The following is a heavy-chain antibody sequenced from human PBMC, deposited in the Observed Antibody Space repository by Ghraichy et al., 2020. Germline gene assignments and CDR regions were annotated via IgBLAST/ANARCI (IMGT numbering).Heavy chain of an antibody. J-gene: IGHJ4*02. CDR3: AKETDTSGWYSADY. V-gene: IGHV3-23*01. Sequence: CAASGFTFSNYAMSWLRQAPGKGLEWVSAIRGSGVKTYYADSVKGRFTVSRDNSKNSLYLQMNSLRVEDTAVYYCAKETDTSGWYSADYWGQGTLVTVSS. CDR2: IRGSGVKT. D-gene: IGHD6-19*01. CDR1: GFTFSNYA.